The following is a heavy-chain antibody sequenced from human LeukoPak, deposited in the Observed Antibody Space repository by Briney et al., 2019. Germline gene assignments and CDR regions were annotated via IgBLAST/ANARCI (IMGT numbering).Heavy chain of an antibody. D-gene: IGHD3-3*01. CDR2: IWYDGSNK. CDR1: GFTFNTYG. J-gene: IGHJ3*02. V-gene: IGHV3-33*01. Sequence: GGSLRLSCAASGFTFNTYGMDWVRQAPGKGLEWVAVIWYDGSNKYYADSVKGRFTISRDNSKNTLYLQMNSLRAEDTAVNYCARRRSGSTYDALDIWGQGTMVTVSS. CDR3: ARRRSGSTYDALDI.